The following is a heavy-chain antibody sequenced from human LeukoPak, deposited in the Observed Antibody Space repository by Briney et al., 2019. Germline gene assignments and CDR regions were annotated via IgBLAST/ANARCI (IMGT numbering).Heavy chain of an antibody. J-gene: IGHJ4*02. CDR2: IRYDGNNK. Sequence: GGSLILSCAASGFTFSSYGMHWVRQAPGKGLEWVSVIRYDGNNKYYADSVKGRFTISRDNSKNTLYLQMNSLESEDTAVYYCAKDRWGAVASFDYWGQGTLVTVSP. D-gene: IGHD6-19*01. CDR1: GFTFSSYG. CDR3: AKDRWGAVASFDY. V-gene: IGHV3-30*02.